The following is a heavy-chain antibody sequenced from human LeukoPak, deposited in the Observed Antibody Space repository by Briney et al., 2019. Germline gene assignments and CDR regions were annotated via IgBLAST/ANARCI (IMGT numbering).Heavy chain of an antibody. CDR3: ARGILASVIYFYYMDV. D-gene: IGHD2-15*01. J-gene: IGHJ6*03. CDR2: INQDGSER. CDR1: GFNFRSYW. Sequence: AGGSLRLSCAAAGFNFRSYWMTWVRQAPGGGLQWVATINQDGSERSYLDSVKGRFTISRDNAADSLYLHMDRLGPEDTAVYYCARGILASVIYFYYMDVWGRGTTVTVSS. V-gene: IGHV3-7*04.